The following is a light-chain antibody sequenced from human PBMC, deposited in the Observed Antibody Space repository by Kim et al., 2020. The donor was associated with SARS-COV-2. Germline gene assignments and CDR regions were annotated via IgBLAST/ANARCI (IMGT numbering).Light chain of an antibody. J-gene: IGKJ4*01. CDR3: QQYANWPLT. Sequence: VSPGERATLSCRASQNVGSSLAWYQHQPGQAPRLLISAVSTRATGVPARFSASGSGTDFTLTISSLQSEDFTVYYCQQYANWPLTFGGGTKVDIK. CDR2: AVS. V-gene: IGKV3-15*01. CDR1: QNVGSS.